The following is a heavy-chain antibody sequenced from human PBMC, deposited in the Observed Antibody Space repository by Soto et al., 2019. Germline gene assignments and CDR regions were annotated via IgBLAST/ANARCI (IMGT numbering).Heavy chain of an antibody. D-gene: IGHD2-15*01. CDR3: ARYCSGGSCYSVSAFDI. V-gene: IGHV1-18*01. J-gene: IGHJ3*02. CDR2: ISAYNGNT. Sequence: GASVKVSCKASGYTFTSYGISWVRQAPGQGLEWMGWISAYNGNTNYAQKLQGRVTITTDTSTSTAYMELSSLRSEDTAVYYCARYCSGGSCYSVSAFDIWGQGTMVTVSS. CDR1: GYTFTSYG.